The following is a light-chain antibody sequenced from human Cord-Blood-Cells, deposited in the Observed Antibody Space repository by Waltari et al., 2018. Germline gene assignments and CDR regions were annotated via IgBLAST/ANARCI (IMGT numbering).Light chain of an antibody. J-gene: IGKJ1*01. CDR1: KSISSW. Sequence: DIQMTQSPSTLSASVGDRVTITCRASKSISSWLAWYQQKPGKAPKLQIYKASSLESGVPSRFSGSGSGTEFTLTISSLQPDDFATYYCQQYNSYSRTFGQGTKVEIK. V-gene: IGKV1-5*03. CDR3: QQYNSYSRT. CDR2: KAS.